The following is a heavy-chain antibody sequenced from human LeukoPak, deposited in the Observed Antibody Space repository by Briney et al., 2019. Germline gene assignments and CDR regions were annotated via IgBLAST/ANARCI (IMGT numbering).Heavy chain of an antibody. CDR2: IYTGGST. D-gene: IGHD3-10*01. CDR1: GFTVSSNY. V-gene: IGHV3-66*02. CDR3: ARGDEGWFGEPSFGY. J-gene: IGHJ4*02. Sequence: GGSLRLSCAVSGFTVSSNYMIWVRQAPGQGLEGVSVIYTGGSTYYADCVGGRFTISRDRSKNTLFLQMNSLRAEDTAVYFCARGDEGWFGEPSFGYGGEGTLVTVSS.